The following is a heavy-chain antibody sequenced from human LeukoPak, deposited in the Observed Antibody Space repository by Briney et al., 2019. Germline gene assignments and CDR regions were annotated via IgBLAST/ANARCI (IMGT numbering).Heavy chain of an antibody. D-gene: IGHD3-22*01. V-gene: IGHV3-33*01. CDR2: IWYDGSNK. CDR3: ARLYYYDSSGYYDY. J-gene: IGHJ4*02. Sequence: GGSLRLSCAASGFTFSSYGMHWVRQAPGKGLEWVAVIWYDGSNKYYADSVKGRFTISRDNSKNTLYLQMNSLRAEDTAVYYCARLYYYDSSGYYDYWGQGTLVTVSS. CDR1: GFTFSSYG.